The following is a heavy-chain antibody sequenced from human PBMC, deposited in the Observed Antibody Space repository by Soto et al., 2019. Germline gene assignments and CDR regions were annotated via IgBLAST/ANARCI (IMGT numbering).Heavy chain of an antibody. J-gene: IGHJ4*02. CDR3: ARHSRQLSPFDY. D-gene: IGHD2-15*01. V-gene: IGHV4-39*01. CDR1: GDSISSSYSY. Sequence: QLQLQESGPGLVKPSETLSLTCTVSGDSISSSYSYWGWIRQPPGKGLQWIGTIYYSGSTYYDPSLKSRVPIPVDTSKNHFSLQLSSVTAADTAVYYCARHSRQLSPFDYWGQGTLVTVSS. CDR2: IYYSGST.